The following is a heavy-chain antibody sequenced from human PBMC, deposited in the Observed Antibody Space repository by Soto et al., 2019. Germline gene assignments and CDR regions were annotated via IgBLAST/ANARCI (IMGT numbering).Heavy chain of an antibody. Sequence: PGGSLRLSCAASGFTFSSYDMHWVRQATGKGLERVSAIGTAGDTYYPGSEKGRFTISRENAKNSLYIQMNSLRAVYTSVYYCARAYSNVFTGAFDIWGQGTMVTVSS. D-gene: IGHD4-4*01. J-gene: IGHJ3*02. CDR2: IGTAGDT. CDR1: GFTFSSYD. CDR3: ARAYSNVFTGAFDI. V-gene: IGHV3-13*01.